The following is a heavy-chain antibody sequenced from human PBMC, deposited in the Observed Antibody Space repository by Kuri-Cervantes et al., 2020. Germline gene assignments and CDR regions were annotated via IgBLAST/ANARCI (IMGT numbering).Heavy chain of an antibody. CDR1: GGPVRSGSHY. Sequence: SETLSLTCTVSGGPVRSGSHYWSWIRQPPGKGLEWIGHIYYSGSTNHNPSLKSRVTISVDTSKYQFSLKLSSVTAADTAVYYYSRGVTTGYSSSWYQAHYYYGMDVWGKGTTVTVSS. D-gene: IGHD6-13*01. V-gene: IGHV4-61*01. J-gene: IGHJ6*04. CDR3: SRGVTTGYSSSWYQAHYYYGMDV. CDR2: IYYSGST.